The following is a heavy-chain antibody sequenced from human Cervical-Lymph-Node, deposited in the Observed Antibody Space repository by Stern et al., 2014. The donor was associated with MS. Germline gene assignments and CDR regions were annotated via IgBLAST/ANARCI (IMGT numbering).Heavy chain of an antibody. Sequence: QLQLQESGPGLVKPSETLSLTCNVSGDSVSTNYWSWIRQPPGKGLEWIGHILYSGSTDYTPSLKSRVTISVDTSKNQFSLKLTSVTAEDTAVYYCARDGYGSGTYGWFDPWGQGTLVTVSS. V-gene: IGHV4-59*02. CDR3: ARDGYGSGTYGWFDP. CDR1: GDSVSTNY. CDR2: ILYSGST. D-gene: IGHD3-10*01. J-gene: IGHJ5*02.